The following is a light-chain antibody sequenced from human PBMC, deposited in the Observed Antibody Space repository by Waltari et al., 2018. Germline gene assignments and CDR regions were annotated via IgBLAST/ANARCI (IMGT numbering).Light chain of an antibody. CDR1: QSVASN. CDR3: QQYNNWPPPT. V-gene: IGKV3-15*01. CDR2: GAS. Sequence: EVVMTQSPAILSVSPGERATLSCRASQSVASNLAWYQQKPGQAPRLLIYGASTRATGIPARFSCSGSGTEFALTISSMRSEDFALYYCQQYNNWPPPTFGGGTKVEIK. J-gene: IGKJ4*01.